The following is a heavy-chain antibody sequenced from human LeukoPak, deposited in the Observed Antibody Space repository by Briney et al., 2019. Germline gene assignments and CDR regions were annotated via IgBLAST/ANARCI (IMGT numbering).Heavy chain of an antibody. CDR3: ARDQSTRQQLVYHFDS. V-gene: IGHV3-48*01. J-gene: IGHJ4*03. D-gene: IGHD1-1*01. Sequence: GGSLRLFCAASGFTFSYNAMNWVRQAPGKGLEWVSYISGSSAKIDYGDAVKGRFTVSRDNAKNSLYLQMNSLRPEDTAVYFCARDQSTRQQLVYHFDSCGHGTLVTVSS. CDR1: GFTFSYNA. CDR2: ISGSSAKI.